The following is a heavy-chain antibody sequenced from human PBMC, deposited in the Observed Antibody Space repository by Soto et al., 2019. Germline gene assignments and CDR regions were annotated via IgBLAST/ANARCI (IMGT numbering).Heavy chain of an antibody. Sequence: QVQLVESGGGLVKPGGSLRLSCAASGFTFSDYYMSWIRQAPGQGLEWVSYISTSGSTINYADSVKGRFTISRDNAKKSLYLHMNSLRTEDTAGYYGARVCPPPDYSGQGTLVTVSS. V-gene: IGHV3-11*01. CDR1: GFTFSDYY. CDR3: ARVCPPPDY. J-gene: IGHJ4*02. CDR2: ISTSGSTI.